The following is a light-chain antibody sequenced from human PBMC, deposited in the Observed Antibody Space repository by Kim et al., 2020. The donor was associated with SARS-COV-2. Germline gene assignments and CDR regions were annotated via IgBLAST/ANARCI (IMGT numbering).Light chain of an antibody. Sequence: ASVGDRVTFTCRASQDIRNSLSWYQHKPGKAPKLLVYAASALQSGVPSRFSGSGSGTDFALRISSLQPEDVATYFCQEYKSARWTFGQGTKVDIK. V-gene: IGKV1-27*01. CDR1: QDIRNS. CDR3: QEYKSARWT. CDR2: AAS. J-gene: IGKJ1*01.